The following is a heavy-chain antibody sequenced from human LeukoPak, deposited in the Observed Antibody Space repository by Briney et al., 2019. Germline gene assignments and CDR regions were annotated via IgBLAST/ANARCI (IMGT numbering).Heavy chain of an antibody. CDR1: GGSIISSAYY. V-gene: IGHV4-30-4*08. CDR2: IYYSGST. D-gene: IGHD6-19*01. J-gene: IGHJ4*02. Sequence: SQTPSLTCTVSGGSIISSAYYRSWIRQPPGKGLEWIGYIYYSGSTYHNPSLKSRVTISLDTSKNQFSLKLSSVTAADTAVYYCVRTEVSSGSEDYWGQGTLVTVSS. CDR3: VRTEVSSGSEDY.